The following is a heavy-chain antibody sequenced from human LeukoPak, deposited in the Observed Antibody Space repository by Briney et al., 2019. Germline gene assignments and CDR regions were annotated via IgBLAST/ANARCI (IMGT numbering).Heavy chain of an antibody. Sequence: ASVKVSCKASGYSFTDHYLHWLRQAPGQGLEWMAWIHPKTSVTNYAERFQCRLSLTRDTSISTLYMELNSLTSDDTAVYYCARDHNWGPDYWGQGTLVSVSS. CDR2: IHPKTSVT. CDR3: ARDHNWGPDY. D-gene: IGHD7-27*01. J-gene: IGHJ4*02. CDR1: GYSFTDHY. V-gene: IGHV1-2*02.